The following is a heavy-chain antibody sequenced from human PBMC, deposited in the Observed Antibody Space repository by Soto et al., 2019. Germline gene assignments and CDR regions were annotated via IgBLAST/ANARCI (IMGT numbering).Heavy chain of an antibody. V-gene: IGHV3-30*18. Sequence: QVQLVESGGGVVQPGRSLRLSCAASGFTFSSYGMHWVRQAPGKGLEWVAVISYEGSNKYYADSVKGRFTISRDNSKNTLYLQMNSLSAEDTAVYYCAKERGRWLGPYYFDYWGQGTLVTVSS. CDR3: AKERGRWLGPYYFDY. CDR1: GFTFSSYG. D-gene: IGHD6-19*01. CDR2: ISYEGSNK. J-gene: IGHJ4*02.